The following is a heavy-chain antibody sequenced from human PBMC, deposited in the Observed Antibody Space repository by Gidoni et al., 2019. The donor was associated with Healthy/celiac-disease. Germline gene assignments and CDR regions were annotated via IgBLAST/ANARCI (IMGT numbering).Heavy chain of an antibody. CDR3: ARNYYDSSGYYYSDY. CDR2: ISAYKCNT. D-gene: IGHD3-22*01. CDR1: VYTFTSYG. J-gene: IGHJ4*02. V-gene: IGHV1-18*01. Sequence: QVQLVQYGAEVKKPGASVKVSCKAYVYTFTSYGISGVRQAPGQGLEWIGWISAYKCNTNYAHKLQGRVTMTTDTSTSTAYMELRSLRSDDTAVYYCARNYYDSSGYYYSDYWGQGTLVTVSS.